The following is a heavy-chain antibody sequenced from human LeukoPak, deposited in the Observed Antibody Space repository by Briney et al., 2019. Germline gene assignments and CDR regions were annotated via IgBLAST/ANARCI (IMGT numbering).Heavy chain of an antibody. CDR2: IIPIFDTA. J-gene: IGHJ4*02. CDR3: ARDQGYDYDFWSGYLDY. V-gene: IGHV1-69*05. D-gene: IGHD3-3*01. Sequence: SVKVSCKASGGTFSSYAISWVRQAPGQGLEWMGRIIPIFDTAKYAQKLQGRVTMTTDTSTSTAYMELRSLRSDDTAVYYCARDQGYDYDFWSGYLDYWGQGTLVTVSS. CDR1: GGTFSSYA.